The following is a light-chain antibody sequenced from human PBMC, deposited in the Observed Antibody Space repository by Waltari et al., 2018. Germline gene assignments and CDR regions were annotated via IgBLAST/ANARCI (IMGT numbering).Light chain of an antibody. V-gene: IGLV2-14*01. CDR1: SSDVGGYNY. J-gene: IGLJ2*01. CDR3: SSYTSSSTVV. CDR2: EVS. Sequence: QSALTQPASVSGSPGQSITISCTGTSSDVGGYNYVSWYQQHPGKAPKLMIYEVSNRTSGFSNRFSGSKSDNTASLTISGLQAEDEADYYCSSYTSSSTVVFGGGTKLTVL.